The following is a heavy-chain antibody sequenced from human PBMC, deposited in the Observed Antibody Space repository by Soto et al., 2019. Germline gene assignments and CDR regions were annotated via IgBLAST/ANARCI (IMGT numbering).Heavy chain of an antibody. V-gene: IGHV3-23*01. J-gene: IGHJ4*02. CDR1: GFLFSGYA. CDR3: ARSHVVVVAAALDS. CDR2: ITGGGDNI. Sequence: GESLKISCEVSGFLFSGYAMTWVRQAPGKGLEWVSSITGGGDNIKYADSVRGRFTLSRDKSKNTLSLHMNILKDEDTAVYFCARSHVVVVAAALDSWGQGTLVTVSS. D-gene: IGHD2-15*01.